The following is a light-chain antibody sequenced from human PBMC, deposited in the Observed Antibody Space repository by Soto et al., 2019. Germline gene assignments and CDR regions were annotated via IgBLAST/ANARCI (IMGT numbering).Light chain of an antibody. CDR3: QQSYNTTWT. Sequence: DLQMTQSPSSLSETAGDRVTSXXRASQGISTYLNWYQQKPGKAPKIXIYAASSLQSGVPSRFSGSGAETDFTLTISSLQPEDFATYSCQQSYNTTWTFGQGTKVDIK. CDR1: QGISTY. V-gene: IGKV1-39*01. J-gene: IGKJ1*01. CDR2: AAS.